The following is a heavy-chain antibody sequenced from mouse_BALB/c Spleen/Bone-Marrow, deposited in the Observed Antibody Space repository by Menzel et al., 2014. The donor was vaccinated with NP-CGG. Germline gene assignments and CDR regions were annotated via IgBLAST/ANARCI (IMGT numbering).Heavy chain of an antibody. J-gene: IGHJ3*01. D-gene: IGHD2-2*01. CDR2: ITSCDSYT. CDR3: ARQDGYDGTWFAY. V-gene: IGHV5-9*02. CDR1: GFPFSSYD. Sequence: DVHLVESGGGLVTPGGSLTLSCAASGFPFSSYDMSWVRQTPEQRLEWVATITSCDSYTYYPDSVKGRFTVSRDNARNTLYLQMSRLRSDDTALYCCARQDGYDGTWFAYWGQGTLVTVSA.